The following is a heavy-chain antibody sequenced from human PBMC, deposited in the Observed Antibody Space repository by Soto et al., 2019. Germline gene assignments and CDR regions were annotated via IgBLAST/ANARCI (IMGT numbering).Heavy chain of an antibody. V-gene: IGHV3-11*01. D-gene: IGHD1-1*01. CDR2: ISSSGSTI. CDR1: GFTFSDYY. J-gene: IGHJ5*02. Sequence: GSLRLSCAASGFTFSDYYMSWIRQAPGKGLEWVSYISSSGSTIYYADSVKGRFTISRDNAKNSLYLQMNSLRAEDTAVYYCASSERGWIDDGVGGFDPWGQGTLVTVSS. CDR3: ASSERGWIDDGVGGFDP.